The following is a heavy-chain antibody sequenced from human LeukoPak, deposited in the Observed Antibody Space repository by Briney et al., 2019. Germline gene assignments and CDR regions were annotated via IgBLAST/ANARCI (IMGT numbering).Heavy chain of an antibody. V-gene: IGHV5-51*01. Sequence: HGESLKISCKGSGYNFASYWIGWVRQMPGKGLEGMGTIYLADSHTRYSPSFQGQGTISADKSISTAYLQWSSLKASDTAIYYCARRSSNGWDFDYWGQGTLVAVSS. J-gene: IGHJ4*02. D-gene: IGHD6-19*01. CDR1: GYNFASYW. CDR2: IYLADSHT. CDR3: ARRSSNGWDFDY.